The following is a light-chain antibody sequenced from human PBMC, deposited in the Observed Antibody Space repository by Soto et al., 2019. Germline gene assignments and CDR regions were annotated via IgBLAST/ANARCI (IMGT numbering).Light chain of an antibody. J-gene: IGKJ4*01. CDR3: QQRSDLPLT. CDR1: QSVSSY. V-gene: IGKV3-11*01. CDR2: DAS. Sequence: EIVLTQSPATLSLSPGERATLSCRASQSVSSYLAWYQQKPGQAPRLLIYDASNRDTGIPARFSGSGSGTEFTPPISSLEPQDVSVYYCQQRSDLPLTFGGGTKVEIK.